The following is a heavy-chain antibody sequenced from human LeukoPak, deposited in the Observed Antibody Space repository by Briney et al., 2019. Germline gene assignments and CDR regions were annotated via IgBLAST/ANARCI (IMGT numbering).Heavy chain of an antibody. D-gene: IGHD2-2*01. CDR3: AKAGGPPAVVVPAATGHYYYCGMDV. V-gene: IGHV3-30*18. J-gene: IGHJ6*02. Sequence: GGSLRLSCAASGFTFSSYGMHWVRQAPGKGLEWVAVISYDGSNKYYADSVKGRFTISRDNSKNTLYLQMNSLRAEDTAVYYCAKAGGPPAVVVPAATGHYYYCGMDVWGQGTTVTVSS. CDR2: ISYDGSNK. CDR1: GFTFSSYG.